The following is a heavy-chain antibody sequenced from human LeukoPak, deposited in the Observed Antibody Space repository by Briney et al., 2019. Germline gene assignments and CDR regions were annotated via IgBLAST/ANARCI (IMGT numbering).Heavy chain of an antibody. D-gene: IGHD3-22*01. CDR3: VRGGSFDGSRYYPDY. Sequence: PGGSMRLSCVASGFIYSPYWMAWLRQSPGQGLEFVANINPDGSDINYVDSVKGRFIISRDNAKNSLYLQMISLRAEDTAVYYCVRGGSFDGSRYYPDYWGQGTLVTVSS. J-gene: IGHJ4*02. V-gene: IGHV3-7*01. CDR2: INPDGSDI. CDR1: GFIYSPYW.